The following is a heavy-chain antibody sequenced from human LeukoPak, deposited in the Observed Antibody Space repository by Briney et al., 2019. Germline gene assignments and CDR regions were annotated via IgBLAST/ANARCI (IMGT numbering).Heavy chain of an antibody. CDR1: GFTLSDYY. D-gene: IGHD3/OR15-3a*01. CDR3: ARRRDFIDY. J-gene: IGHJ4*02. CDR2: SSSSGSTI. Sequence: SGGSMRLSCAASGFTLSDYYMSWIRQAPGKGLEWVSYSSSSGSTIYYADSVKGRFAISRDNAKNSLYLQMNSLRAEDTAVYYCARRRDFIDYWGQGTLVTVSS. V-gene: IGHV3-11*01.